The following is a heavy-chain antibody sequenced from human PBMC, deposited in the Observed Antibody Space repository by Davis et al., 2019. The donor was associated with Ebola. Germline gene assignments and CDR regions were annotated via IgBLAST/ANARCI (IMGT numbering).Heavy chain of an antibody. Sequence: ASVKVSCKASGYTFTNYYMHWVRQAPGQGLEWMGRINPNSGATNFAQKFQGRVTMTWDTSITTAHMELSRLTSDDTAIYYCARDQTGTNWFDPWGQGTLVTVSS. CDR1: GYTFTNYY. V-gene: IGHV1-2*06. J-gene: IGHJ5*02. CDR3: ARDQTGTNWFDP. CDR2: INPNSGAT. D-gene: IGHD1-7*01.